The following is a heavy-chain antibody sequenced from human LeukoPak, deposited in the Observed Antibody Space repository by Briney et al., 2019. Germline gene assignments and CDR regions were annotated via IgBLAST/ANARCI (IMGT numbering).Heavy chain of an antibody. V-gene: IGHV3-7*01. J-gene: IGHJ4*02. CDR1: GFTFGGYW. D-gene: IGHD3-3*01. CDR3: ASGFLQWLY. CDR2: INPDGSIK. Sequence: GGSLRLSCAASGFTFGGYWMSWVRQAPGRGLEWVANINPDGSIKYYVDSIKGRFTISRDNAKNSLYLQTNSLRAEDTAVYYCASGFLQWLYWGQGTLVTVSS.